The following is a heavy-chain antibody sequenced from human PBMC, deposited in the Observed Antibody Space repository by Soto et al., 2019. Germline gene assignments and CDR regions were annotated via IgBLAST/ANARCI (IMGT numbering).Heavy chain of an antibody. Sequence: GCLGVSCAVSGVPFISYAMSWVRQAPGKGLEWVSAISGSGGSTYYADSVKGRFTTSRDNSKNTLYLQMHSLRAEDTAVYYCAKGGRQWLAIFDYWGQATLVTLS. CDR2: ISGSGGST. V-gene: IGHV3-23*01. J-gene: IGHJ4*02. D-gene: IGHD6-19*01. CDR3: AKGGRQWLAIFDY. CDR1: GVPFISYA.